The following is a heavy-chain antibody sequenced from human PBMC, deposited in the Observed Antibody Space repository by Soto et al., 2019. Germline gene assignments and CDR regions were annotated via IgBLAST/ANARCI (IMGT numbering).Heavy chain of an antibody. J-gene: IGHJ4*02. Sequence: QVQLVESGGGVVQPGRSLRLSCAASGFTFFTYGMHWVRQAPGKGLEWVAVIWYDGSNKYYADSVKGRFTISRDNSKNTLDMQMDSLRAEDTAVYYCVRGYSNPGADYWGQGTLVTVSS. CDR1: GFTFFTYG. V-gene: IGHV3-33*01. CDR2: IWYDGSNK. D-gene: IGHD4-4*01. CDR3: VRGYSNPGADY.